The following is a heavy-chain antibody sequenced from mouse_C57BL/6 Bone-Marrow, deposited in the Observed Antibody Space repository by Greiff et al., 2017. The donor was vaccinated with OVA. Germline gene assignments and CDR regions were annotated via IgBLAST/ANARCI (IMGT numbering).Heavy chain of an antibody. V-gene: IGHV5-17*01. Sequence: EVKLVASGGGLVKPGGSLKLSCAASGFTFSDYGMHWVRQAPEKGLEWVAYISSGSSTIYYADTVKGRFTISRDNAKNTLFLQMTSLRSEDTAMYYCARNDYYWYFDVWGTGTTVTVSS. D-gene: IGHD2-4*01. CDR1: GFTFSDYG. CDR2: ISSGSSTI. J-gene: IGHJ1*03. CDR3: ARNDYYWYFDV.